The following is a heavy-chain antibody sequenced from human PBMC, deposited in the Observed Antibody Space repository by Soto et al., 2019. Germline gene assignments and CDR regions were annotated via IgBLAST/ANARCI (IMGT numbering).Heavy chain of an antibody. CDR1: GFIFSDHY. V-gene: IGHV3-72*01. J-gene: IGHJ6*02. D-gene: IGHD6-19*01. CDR3: ARAYSSGWYYYGLDV. CDR2: TRNKANSYTT. Sequence: EVQLVESGGGLVQPGGSLRVSCEVSGFIFSDHYMDWVRQAPGKGLEWVGRTRNKANSYTTEYAASVKGRFTISRDDSKNSLYLQMNSLKTEDTAVYYCARAYSSGWYYYGLDVWGQGTTVTVSS.